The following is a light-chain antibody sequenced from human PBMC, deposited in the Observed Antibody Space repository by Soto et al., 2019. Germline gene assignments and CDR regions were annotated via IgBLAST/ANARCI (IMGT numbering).Light chain of an antibody. CDR2: DVS. V-gene: IGLV2-11*01. CDR1: SSDLGGYNY. CDR3: CSYTSATTWV. Sequence: QSALTQPRSVSGSPGQSVTISCTGTSSDLGGYNYVSWYQHHPGKAPKLMIYDVSERPSGVPDRFSGSKSGNTASLTISGLQAEDEADYYCCSYTSATTWVFGGGTQLTVL. J-gene: IGLJ3*02.